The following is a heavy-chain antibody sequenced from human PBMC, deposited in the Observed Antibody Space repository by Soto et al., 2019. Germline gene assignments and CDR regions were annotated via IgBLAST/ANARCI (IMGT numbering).Heavy chain of an antibody. J-gene: IGHJ4*02. CDR1: GGTFSNYG. CDR3: ARSPAMVRGVTDYDFDY. D-gene: IGHD3-10*01. V-gene: IGHV1-69*01. Sequence: QVQLVQSGAEVKKPGSSVKVSCQASGGTFSNYGMNWVRQAPGQGLEWMGGIIPILETTSYAQKFQGRVTITADESTRTAYMEVSSLRSEDTAVYYCARSPAMVRGVTDYDFDYWGQGTLVTVSS. CDR2: IIPILETT.